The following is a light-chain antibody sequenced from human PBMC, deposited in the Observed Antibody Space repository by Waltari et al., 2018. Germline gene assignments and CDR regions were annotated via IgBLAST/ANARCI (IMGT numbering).Light chain of an antibody. J-gene: IGLJ1*01. V-gene: IGLV2-8*01. CDR2: EVI. Sequence: QSALTQPPSASGSPGESVTISCTGTSSDIGDYDYSSWYQQHPGKAPKLMIYEVIKRPSGVPDRFSGSKSGNTASLTVSGLQAEDEADYYCCSYAGTNNFYVFGTGTKVTVL. CDR1: SSDIGDYDY. CDR3: CSYAGTNNFYV.